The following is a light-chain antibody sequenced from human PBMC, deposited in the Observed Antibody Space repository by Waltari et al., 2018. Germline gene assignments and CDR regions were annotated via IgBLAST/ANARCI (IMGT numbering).Light chain of an antibody. Sequence: DIQMTQSPSTLSASVGDRVTITCRASQTINTWLAWYQQKPGKATKFLIYKASSLESGVPSRFSGSGSGTEFTLTISSLQPDDFATYYCQQYNSYRYTFGQGTKLEIK. CDR1: QTINTW. CDR3: QQYNSYRYT. CDR2: KAS. J-gene: IGKJ2*01. V-gene: IGKV1-5*03.